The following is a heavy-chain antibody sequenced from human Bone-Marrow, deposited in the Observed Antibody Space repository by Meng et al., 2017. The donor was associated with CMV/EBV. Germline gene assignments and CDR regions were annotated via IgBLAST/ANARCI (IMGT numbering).Heavy chain of an antibody. CDR1: GFTFSSYG. V-gene: IGHV3-33*06. D-gene: IGHD6-13*01. Sequence: GGSLRLSCAASGFTFSSYGMHWVRQAPGKGLEWVAVIWYDGSNKYYADSVKGRFTISRDNSKNTLYLQMNSLRAEDTAVYYCAKEGAAGNWADFDPWGQGTRVTVYS. CDR2: IWYDGSNK. J-gene: IGHJ5*02. CDR3: AKEGAAGNWADFDP.